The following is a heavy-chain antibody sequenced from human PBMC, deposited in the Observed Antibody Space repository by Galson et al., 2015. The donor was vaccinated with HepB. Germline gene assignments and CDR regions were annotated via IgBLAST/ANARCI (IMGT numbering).Heavy chain of an antibody. V-gene: IGHV3-23*01. D-gene: IGHD3-22*01. CDR1: AFTFSTYA. Sequence: SLRLSCAASAFTFSTYAMDWVRQAPGRGLEWVSTISAGGSTTYYADSVKGRFTISRDNSKNTLYLQMNSLRAEDTAVYYCARDLYSFDYYDSSGHFSDWGQGTLVTVSS. CDR3: ARDLYSFDYYDSSGHFSD. CDR2: ISAGGSTT. J-gene: IGHJ4*02.